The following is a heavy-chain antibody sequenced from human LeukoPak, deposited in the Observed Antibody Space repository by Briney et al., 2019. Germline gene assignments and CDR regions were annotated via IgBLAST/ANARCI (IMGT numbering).Heavy chain of an antibody. J-gene: IGHJ4*02. CDR3: AKGTKDTAMALDY. Sequence: PGGSLRLSCTASGFTFSSYWMHWVRQAPGKGLMWVSRIHGDGSSTSTSYADSVKGRFTISSDNAKNTLYLQMDSLRAEDTAVYYCAKGTKDTAMALDYWGQGTLVTVSS. CDR2: IHGDGSSTST. CDR1: GFTFSSYW. D-gene: IGHD5-18*01. V-gene: IGHV3-74*01.